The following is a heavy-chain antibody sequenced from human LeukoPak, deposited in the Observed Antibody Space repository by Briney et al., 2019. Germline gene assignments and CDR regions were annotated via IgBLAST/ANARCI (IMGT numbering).Heavy chain of an antibody. CDR3: ARYLSGSYAIDY. D-gene: IGHD1-26*01. Sequence: GKSLRLSCAASGFTFSGHAIHWGRQAPGKGLEWVAVISHDGNKKYYADSVKGRFTISRDNSKNTLYLEMNSLRGEDTAVYYCARYLSGSYAIDYWGQGILVTVSS. CDR1: GFTFSGHA. CDR2: ISHDGNKK. V-gene: IGHV3-30-3*01. J-gene: IGHJ4*02.